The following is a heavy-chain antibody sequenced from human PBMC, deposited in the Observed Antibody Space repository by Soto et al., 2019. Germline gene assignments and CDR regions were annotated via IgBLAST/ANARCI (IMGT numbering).Heavy chain of an antibody. J-gene: IGHJ4*02. CDR2: IWDDGSNK. V-gene: IGHV3-33*01. Sequence: QVQLVESGGGVVQPGRSLRLSCAASGFTFSSYGMHWVRQAPGKGLEWVAVIWDDGSNKYYADSVKGRFTISRDNSKKTVYLQMNSLRAVDTAVYYCARWFGSSGWEGYFDYWGQGTLVTVSS. CDR3: ARWFGSSGWEGYFDY. D-gene: IGHD6-19*01. CDR1: GFTFSSYG.